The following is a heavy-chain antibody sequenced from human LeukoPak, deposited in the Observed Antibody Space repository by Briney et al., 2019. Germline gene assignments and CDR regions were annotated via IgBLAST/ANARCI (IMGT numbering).Heavy chain of an antibody. CDR3: ARIERIGSEYFDY. V-gene: IGHV3-11*01. Sequence: AGGSLRLSCAASGFTFSNYYMSWIRQAPGKGLEWVSYISRSVGTIYYADSVKGRFTISGDDATNSLYLQMNSLRPEDTAMYYCARIERIGSEYFDYWGQGTLVTVSS. CDR2: ISRSVGTI. J-gene: IGHJ4*02. D-gene: IGHD5-24*01. CDR1: GFTFSNYY.